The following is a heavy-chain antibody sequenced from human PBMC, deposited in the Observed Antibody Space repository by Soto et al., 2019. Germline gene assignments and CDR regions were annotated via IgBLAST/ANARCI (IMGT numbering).Heavy chain of an antibody. D-gene: IGHD6-19*01. Sequence: GASVKVSCKASGYTFTSYGISWVRQAPGQGLEWMGWISACNGNTKYAQRLQDRVTFTTDTSASTAYMELSSLRSEDTALYYCARDPRYNSGWYNVYFYYMDVWGEGTTVTVSS. J-gene: IGHJ6*03. CDR3: ARDPRYNSGWYNVYFYYMDV. CDR2: ISACNGNT. V-gene: IGHV1-18*01. CDR1: GYTFTSYG.